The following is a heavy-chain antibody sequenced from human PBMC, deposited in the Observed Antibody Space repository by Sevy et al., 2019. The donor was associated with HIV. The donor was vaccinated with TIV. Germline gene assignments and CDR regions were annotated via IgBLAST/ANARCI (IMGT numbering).Heavy chain of an antibody. CDR2: IYYSGRT. CDR3: AGQWLVPAINWFDP. V-gene: IGHV4-39*01. D-gene: IGHD6-19*01. J-gene: IGHJ5*02. Sequence: SETLSRTCTVSGGSISSSSYYWGWIRQPPGKGLEWIGSIYYSGRTYYNPSLKSRVTISVDTSKNQFSLKLSSVTAADTAVYYCAGQWLVPAINWFDPWGQGTLVTVSS. CDR1: GGSISSSSYY.